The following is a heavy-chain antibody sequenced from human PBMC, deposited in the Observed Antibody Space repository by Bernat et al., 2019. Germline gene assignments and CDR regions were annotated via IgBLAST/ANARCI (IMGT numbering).Heavy chain of an antibody. D-gene: IGHD6-19*01. CDR2: INGDGVRT. Sequence: EVQLVESGGGLVQPGGSRRVSCAASGFSFSSYWMHWVRQAPGEGLVWVSCINGDGVRTRDADSVKGPFTISRDNAKNTLYLQMNSLRDEETDVYYCARGSASAWNDDSFDIWGQGTVVTVSS. CDR3: ARGSASAWNDDSFDI. V-gene: IGHV3-74*01. J-gene: IGHJ3*02. CDR1: GFSFSSYW.